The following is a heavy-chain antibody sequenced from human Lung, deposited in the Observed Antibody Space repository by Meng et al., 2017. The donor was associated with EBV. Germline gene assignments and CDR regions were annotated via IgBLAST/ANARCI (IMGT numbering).Heavy chain of an antibody. CDR1: GYTSTAYY. Sequence: QVHLVQSGAEVRKPGASMKVACKASGYTSTAYYIHWMRQAPGQGLEWMGRINPHSGETDDAQKFQGRITMTRDTSISTAYMELTRLMVDDTAVYFCARGHGDIVGAGRVDYWGLGPLVTVAS. CDR2: INPHSGET. D-gene: IGHD1-26*01. V-gene: IGHV1-2*06. CDR3: ARGHGDIVGAGRVDY. J-gene: IGHJ4*02.